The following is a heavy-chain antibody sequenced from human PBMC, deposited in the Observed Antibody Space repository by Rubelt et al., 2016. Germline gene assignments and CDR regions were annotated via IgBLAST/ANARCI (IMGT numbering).Heavy chain of an antibody. V-gene: IGHV3-30*04. CDR2: ISYDGSNK. CDR1: GFTFSSYA. Sequence: QVQLVESGGGVVQPGRSLRLSCAASGFTFSSYAMHWVRQAPGKGLEWVAVISYDGSNKYYADSVKGRFTISRDNSKNTLYLQMNSLRAEDTAVYYCARPSGAKTLTPGLWGQGTLVTVSS. D-gene: IGHD6-25*01. J-gene: IGHJ4*02. CDR3: ARPSGAKTLTPGL.